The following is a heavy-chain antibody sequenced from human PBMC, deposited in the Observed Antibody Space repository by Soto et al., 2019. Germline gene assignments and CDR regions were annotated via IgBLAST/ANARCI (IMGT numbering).Heavy chain of an antibody. CDR3: ERGGYDLNCFDT. CDR1: GGSISSYY. V-gene: IGHV4-59*01. J-gene: IGHJ5*02. CDR2: IYYSGST. Sequence: SETLSLTCTVSGGSISSYYWSWIRQPPGKGLEWIGYIYYSGSTNYNPSLKSRVTISVDTSKNQFSLKLSSVTAAETAVYYCERGGYDLNCFDTWGQGTLVTVSS. D-gene: IGHD3-3*01.